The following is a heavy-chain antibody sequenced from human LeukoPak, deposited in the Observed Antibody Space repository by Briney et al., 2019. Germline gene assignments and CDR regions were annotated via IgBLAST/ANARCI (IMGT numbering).Heavy chain of an antibody. CDR2: ISGSGGST. Sequence: QPGGSLRLSCAASGFTFSSYAMSRVRQAPGQELEWVSAISGSGGSTYYADSVKGRFTISRDNSKNTLYLQMNSLRAEDTAVYYCAKEIRNGGDQRGYSYGYGAFDIWGQGTMVTVSS. CDR1: GFTFSSYA. V-gene: IGHV3-23*01. J-gene: IGHJ3*02. CDR3: AKEIRNGGDQRGYSYGYGAFDI. D-gene: IGHD5-18*01.